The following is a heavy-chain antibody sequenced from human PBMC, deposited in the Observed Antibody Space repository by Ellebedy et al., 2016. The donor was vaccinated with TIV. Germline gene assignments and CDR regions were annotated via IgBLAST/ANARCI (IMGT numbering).Heavy chain of an antibody. V-gene: IGHV4-59*01. Sequence: SETLSLXXTVSGGSINRYYWSWIRQPPGKGLEWIGNIHYSGSTNYNSSLKSRVTISVDTSKNLFSLKLTSVTAADTAVYYCANYYYHSSGLQYFDSWGRGTLVTVSS. CDR3: ANYYYHSSGLQYFDS. J-gene: IGHJ4*02. CDR2: IHYSGST. CDR1: GGSINRYY. D-gene: IGHD3-22*01.